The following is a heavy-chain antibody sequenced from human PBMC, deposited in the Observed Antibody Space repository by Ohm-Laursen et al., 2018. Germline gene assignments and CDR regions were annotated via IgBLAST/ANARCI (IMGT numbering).Heavy chain of an antibody. CDR3: AKRINYDSNTVYFDY. CDR1: GFTVSSNY. Sequence: SLRLSCAASGFTVSSNYMSWVRQAPGKGLEWVSVIYSGGSTYYADSVKDRFTISRDNSKNTLYLQMNSLRAEDTAVYYCAKRINYDSNTVYFDYWGQGTLVTVSS. CDR2: IYSGGST. D-gene: IGHD3-22*01. V-gene: IGHV3-66*01. J-gene: IGHJ4*01.